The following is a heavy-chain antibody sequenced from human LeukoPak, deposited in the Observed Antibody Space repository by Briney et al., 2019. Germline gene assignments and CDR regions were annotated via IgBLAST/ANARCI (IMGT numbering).Heavy chain of an antibody. CDR2: MNPNNGNT. J-gene: IGHJ5*02. CDR1: GFTFTSFD. Sequence: ASVKVSCKASGFTFTSFDINWVRQASGQGLEWMGWMNPNNGNTGYAQKFQGRVTMTRDTSISTAYMELRGLRSEDTAVYYCVRDGEGVAISVNYWFDPWGQGTLVTVSS. V-gene: IGHV1-8*01. CDR3: VRDGEGVAISVNYWFDP. D-gene: IGHD3-10*01.